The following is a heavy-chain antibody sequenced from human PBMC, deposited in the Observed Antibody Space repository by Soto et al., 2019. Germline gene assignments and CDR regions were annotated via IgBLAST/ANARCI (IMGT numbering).Heavy chain of an antibody. CDR1: GLTVSSSY. J-gene: IGHJ4*02. CDR3: VKDRGGMTRAFDY. V-gene: IGHV3-53*01. CDR2: IYSAGST. Sequence: PGGSLRLSCAASGLTVSSSYMSWVRQAPGKGLQWVSVIYSAGSTYYANSVKGRFTISRDISTNMVYLQMSSLTDEDTAVYYCVKDRGGMTRAFDYWGQGTLVTVSS. D-gene: IGHD2-15*01.